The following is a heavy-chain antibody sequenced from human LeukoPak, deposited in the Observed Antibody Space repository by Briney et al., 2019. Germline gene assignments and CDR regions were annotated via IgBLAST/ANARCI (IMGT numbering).Heavy chain of an antibody. V-gene: IGHV1-8*01. CDR2: MNPNSGNT. CDR3: ARQRGYNYGYGDY. J-gene: IGHJ4*02. CDR1: GYTFTSYD. Sequence: ASVKVSCKASGYTFTSYDISWVRQATGQGLEWMGWMNPNSGNTGYAQKFQGRVTMTRNTSIRTAYMELSSLTSEDTAVYYCARQRGYNYGYGDYWGQGTLVTVSS. D-gene: IGHD5-18*01.